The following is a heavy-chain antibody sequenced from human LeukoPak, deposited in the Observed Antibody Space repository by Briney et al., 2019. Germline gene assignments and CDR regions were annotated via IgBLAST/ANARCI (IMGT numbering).Heavy chain of an antibody. J-gene: IGHJ5*02. CDR2: INPNSGGT. V-gene: IGHV1-2*02. D-gene: IGHD3-3*01. Sequence: GSVKVSCKASGYTFTGYYMHWVRQAPGQGLEWMGWINPNSGGTNYAQKFQGRVTMTRDTSISTAYMELSRLRSDDTAVYYCARDDFWSGYTYNWFDPWGQGTLVTVSS. CDR1: GYTFTGYY. CDR3: ARDDFWSGYTYNWFDP.